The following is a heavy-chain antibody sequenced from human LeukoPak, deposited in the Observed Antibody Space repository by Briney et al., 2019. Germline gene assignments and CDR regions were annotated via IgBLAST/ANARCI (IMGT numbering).Heavy chain of an antibody. CDR3: ARLEGYCSSTSCYTRLAPYWYFDL. CDR1: GGSISSYY. V-gene: IGHV4-59*12. D-gene: IGHD2-2*02. J-gene: IGHJ2*01. CDR2: IYYSGST. Sequence: SETLSLPFTVSGGSISSYYWSWIRQPPGKGLEWIGYIYYSGSTNYNPSLKSRVTISVDTSKNQFSLKLSSVTAADTAVYYCARLEGYCSSTSCYTRLAPYWYFDLWGRGTLVTVSS.